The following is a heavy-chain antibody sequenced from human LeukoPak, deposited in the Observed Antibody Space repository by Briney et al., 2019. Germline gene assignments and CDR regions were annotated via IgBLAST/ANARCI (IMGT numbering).Heavy chain of an antibody. Sequence: SETLSLTCAVSDDSFSSHYRTWIRQPPGKGLEWIGYISYIGSTNYNPSLKSRVTISIDTSKNQFSLKLSSVTAADTAVYYCARDLVTVTKGFDIWGQGTMVSVSS. CDR3: ARDLVTVTKGFDI. J-gene: IGHJ3*02. D-gene: IGHD4-17*01. CDR1: DDSFSSHY. CDR2: ISYIGST. V-gene: IGHV4-59*11.